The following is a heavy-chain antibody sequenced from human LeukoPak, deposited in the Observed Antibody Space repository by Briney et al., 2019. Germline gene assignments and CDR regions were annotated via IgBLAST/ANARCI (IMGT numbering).Heavy chain of an antibody. CDR3: ARGLTARPDSYYYYYMDV. D-gene: IGHD6-6*01. CDR2: INHSGST. V-gene: IGHV4-34*01. CDR1: GGSFSGYY. J-gene: IGHJ6*03. Sequence: SETPSLTCAVYGGSFSGYYWSWIRQPPGKGLEWVGEINHSGSTNYNPSLKSRVTISVDTSKNQFSLKLSSVTAADTAVYYCARGLTARPDSYYYYYMDVWGKGTTVTVSS.